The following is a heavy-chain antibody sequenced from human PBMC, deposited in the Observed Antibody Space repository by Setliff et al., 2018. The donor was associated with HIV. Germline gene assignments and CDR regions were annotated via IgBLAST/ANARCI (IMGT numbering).Heavy chain of an antibody. Sequence: GGSLRLSCAASGFTFSTYYMTWIRQAPGKGLEWVSYISPNGNSMYYADSVKGRFTISRDNAKNSLYLQMNSLRAEDTALYYCAKDIIPAGLFHDLWGQGTLVTVSS. CDR2: ISPNGNSM. V-gene: IGHV3-11*04. J-gene: IGHJ5*02. CDR1: GFTFSTYY. D-gene: IGHD2-2*01. CDR3: AKDIIPAGLFHDL.